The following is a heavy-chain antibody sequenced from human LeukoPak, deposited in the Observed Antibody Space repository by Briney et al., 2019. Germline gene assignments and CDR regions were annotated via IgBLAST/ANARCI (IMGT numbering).Heavy chain of an antibody. CDR2: INHSGST. Sequence: SETLSLTCAVYGGSFSGYYWSWIRQPPGKGLEWIGEINHSGSTNYNPSLKSRVTISVDTSKNQFSLKLSSVTAADTAVYYCARDPSGGYSGYVLDYWGQGTLVTVSS. CDR3: ARDPSGGYSGYVLDY. D-gene: IGHD5-12*01. CDR1: GGSFSGYY. V-gene: IGHV4-34*01. J-gene: IGHJ4*02.